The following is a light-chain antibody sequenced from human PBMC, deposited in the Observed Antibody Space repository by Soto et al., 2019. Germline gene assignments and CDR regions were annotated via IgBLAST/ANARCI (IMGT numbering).Light chain of an antibody. CDR3: QQRSKWPLT. CDR2: GAS. CDR1: QSVYNN. V-gene: IGKV3-15*01. Sequence: EIVLTQYPGTVSLSPGERATLSFRASQSVYNNLAWYQQKPGQAPRLLIYGASTRATGIPARFSGSGSGTEFTLTISSLQSEDFAVYYCQQRSKWPLTFGGGTKVDNK. J-gene: IGKJ4*01.